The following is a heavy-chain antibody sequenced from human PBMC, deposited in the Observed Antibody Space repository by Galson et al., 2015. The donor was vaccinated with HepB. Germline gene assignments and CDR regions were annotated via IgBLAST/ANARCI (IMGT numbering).Heavy chain of an antibody. CDR1: FSSYA. CDR2: ISGSGGST. Sequence: FSSYAMSWVRQAPGKGLEWVSAISGSGGSTYYADSVKGRFTISRDNSKNTLYLQMNSLRAEDTAVYYCAKGGSSWYVDWGQGTLVTVSS. V-gene: IGHV3-23*01. CDR3: AKGGSSWYVD. J-gene: IGHJ4*02. D-gene: IGHD6-13*01.